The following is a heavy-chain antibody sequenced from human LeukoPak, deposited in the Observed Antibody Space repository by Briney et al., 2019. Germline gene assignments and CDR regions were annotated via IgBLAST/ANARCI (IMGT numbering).Heavy chain of an antibody. CDR3: ARDEPGIAAAVRYFQH. V-gene: IGHV3-11*01. CDR1: GFTFSDYY. CDR2: ISSSGRTT. D-gene: IGHD6-13*01. J-gene: IGHJ1*01. Sequence: GRSLRLSCAASGFTFSDYYMGWIRQAPGRGLEWVSYISSSGRTTHYAASVKGRFTISRDNAKNSLYLQMNSLRAEDTAVYYCARDEPGIAAAVRYFQHWGQGTLVTVSS.